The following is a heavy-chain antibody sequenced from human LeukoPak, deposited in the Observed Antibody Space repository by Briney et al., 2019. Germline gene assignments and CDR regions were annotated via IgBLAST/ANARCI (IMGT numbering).Heavy chain of an antibody. D-gene: IGHD3-16*02. J-gene: IGHJ4*02. V-gene: IGHV3-33*01. CDR2: IRYDGSTQ. CDR1: GFSFASYG. CDR3: ARDYRYDY. Sequence: PGGSLRLSCAASGFSFASYGMHWVRQAPGKGLEWVAVIRYDGSTQYYGDSMTGRFTISRDNSKKILYLQMNSLRAEDTAMYYCARDYRYDYWGQGTLVTVSS.